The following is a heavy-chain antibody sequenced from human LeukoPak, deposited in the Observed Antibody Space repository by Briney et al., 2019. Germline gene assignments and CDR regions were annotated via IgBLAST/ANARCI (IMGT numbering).Heavy chain of an antibody. CDR1: GYTFTGYY. Sequence: ASVKVSCKASGYTFTGYYMHWVRQAPGQGLEWMGWINPNSGGTNYAQKFQGRVTMSRDTSISTVYMEVSRLRSDDTAVYYCAREGNFDSGGKEPLVPVPS. CDR3: AREGNFDS. V-gene: IGHV1-2*02. J-gene: IGHJ5*01. CDR2: INPNSGGT. D-gene: IGHD1-1*01.